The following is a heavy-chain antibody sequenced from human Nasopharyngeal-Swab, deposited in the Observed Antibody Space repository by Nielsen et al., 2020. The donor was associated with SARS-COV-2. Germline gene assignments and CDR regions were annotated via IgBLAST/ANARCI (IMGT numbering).Heavy chain of an antibody. D-gene: IGHD2-15*01. Sequence: GGSLRLSCAASGFTFSDSAIHWVRQASGERLEWVARIRSKGNNYATAYSASVKGRFIIFRDDPTNTAYLQMNSLKTEDTAMYYCTRCGGGCYSGRDYGGQGTLVTVSS. V-gene: IGHV3-73*01. CDR1: GFTFSDSA. J-gene: IGHJ4*02. CDR2: IRSKGNNYAT. CDR3: TRCGGGCYSGRDY.